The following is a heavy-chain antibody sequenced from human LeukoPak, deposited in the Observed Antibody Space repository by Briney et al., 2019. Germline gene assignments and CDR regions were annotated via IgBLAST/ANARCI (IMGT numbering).Heavy chain of an antibody. D-gene: IGHD2-15*01. CDR3: PRAAWHSHFDF. V-gene: IGHV3-53*01. CDR2: IYSGGTT. J-gene: IGHJ4*02. Sequence: PGGSLRLSCAASGIIVRSNYMTWVRQAPGKGLEWVSVIYSGGTTYYADSVKGRFTISRDNSKNTLYLQMNSLRAEGTAVYYCPRAAWHSHFDFWGQGTLVTVSS. CDR1: GIIVRSNY.